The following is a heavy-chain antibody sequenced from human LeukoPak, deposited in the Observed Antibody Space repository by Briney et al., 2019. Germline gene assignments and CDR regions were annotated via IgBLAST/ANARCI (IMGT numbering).Heavy chain of an antibody. Sequence: GGSLRLSCAASGFTFSSFGIHWVRQAPGKGLEWVAVISYDGSNKYFADSVKGRFTISRGNSKNTLYLQMNSLRAEDTALYYCAKDYGEKYYYFGMDVWGQGTTVTVSS. V-gene: IGHV3-30*18. D-gene: IGHD4-17*01. CDR2: ISYDGSNK. CDR1: GFTFSSFG. J-gene: IGHJ6*02. CDR3: AKDYGEKYYYFGMDV.